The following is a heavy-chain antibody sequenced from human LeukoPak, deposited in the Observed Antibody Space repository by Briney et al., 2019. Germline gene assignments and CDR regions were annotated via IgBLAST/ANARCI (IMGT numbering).Heavy chain of an antibody. CDR2: VSWNSDHT. V-gene: IGHV3-43*01. CDR3: AKDFQGIVGATQIDF. J-gene: IGHJ4*02. D-gene: IGHD1-26*01. CDR1: GFKFDDYT. Sequence: GGSLRLSCAASGFKFDDYTMHWVRRPPGKGLEWVSLVSWNSDHTSYADSVKGRFTISGDNSKNSLYLEMSSLRIEDTAFYYCAKDFQGIVGATQIDFWGQGTPVTVSS.